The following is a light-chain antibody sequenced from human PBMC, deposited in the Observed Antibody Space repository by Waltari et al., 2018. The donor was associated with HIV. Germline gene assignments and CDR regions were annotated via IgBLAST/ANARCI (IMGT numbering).Light chain of an antibody. CDR3: QQYYKIPWT. V-gene: IGKV4-1*01. Sequence: DIVMTQSPDSLTVSLGERATINCRSSQSVLYKSDSKKYLGWLQQKPGQPPNLLFYWASTREYGVPDRFSGSESGTDFTLTITILQAEDLSVYYCQQYYKIPWTFGQGTKVEL. CDR2: WAS. CDR1: QSVLYKSDSKKY. J-gene: IGKJ1*01.